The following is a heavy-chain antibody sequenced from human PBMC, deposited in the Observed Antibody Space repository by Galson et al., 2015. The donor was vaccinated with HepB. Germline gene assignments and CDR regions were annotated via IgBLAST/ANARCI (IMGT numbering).Heavy chain of an antibody. J-gene: IGHJ1*01. V-gene: IGHV1-46*01. CDR1: GYTFTSYY. D-gene: IGHD2-2*01. Sequence: SVKVSCKASGYTFTSYYMHWVRQAPGQGLEWMGIINPSGGSTSYAQKFQGRVTMTRDTSTSTVYMELSSLRSEDTAVYYCAREREGPRGDCSSTSCYRYFQHWGQGTLVTVSS. CDR3: AREREGPRGDCSSTSCYRYFQH. CDR2: INPSGGST.